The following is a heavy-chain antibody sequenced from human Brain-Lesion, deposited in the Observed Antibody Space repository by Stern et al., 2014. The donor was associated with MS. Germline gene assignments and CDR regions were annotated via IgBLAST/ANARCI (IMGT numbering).Heavy chain of an antibody. D-gene: IGHD1-26*01. CDR3: ARGLRGGAGGTSLFDS. Sequence: QLQLQESGSGLVKPSQPLTLTCAVSGDSISSSDNSWSWIRQPPGKGLEWIGNLYPGGNPYYNPSLKGRITVLVDKSKSHFSLNLTCVTAADTAVYYCARGLRGGAGGTSLFDSWGQGTLVTVSS. J-gene: IGHJ4*02. CDR2: LYPGGNP. V-gene: IGHV4-30-2*01. CDR1: GDSISSSDNS.